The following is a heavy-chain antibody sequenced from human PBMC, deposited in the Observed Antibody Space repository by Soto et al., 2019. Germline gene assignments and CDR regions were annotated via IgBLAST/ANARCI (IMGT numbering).Heavy chain of an antibody. CDR1: GFTFSSYA. CDR3: AKGAWASPPPLDP. CDR2: ISGSGGST. D-gene: IGHD5-12*01. Sequence: GGSLRLSCAASGFTFSSYAMSWVRQAQGKGVEWVSAISGSGGSTYYADSVKGQFTISRDNSKNTLYLQMNSLRAEDTALFFCAKGAWASPPPLDPLGQGSLVLVTS. V-gene: IGHV3-23*01. J-gene: IGHJ5*02.